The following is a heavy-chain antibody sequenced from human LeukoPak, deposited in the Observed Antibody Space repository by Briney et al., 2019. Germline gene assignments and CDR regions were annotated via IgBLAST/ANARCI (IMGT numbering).Heavy chain of an antibody. Sequence: PGRSLRLSCAASGFTFSSYAMHWVRQAPGKGLEWVAVISYDGSNKYYADSVKGRFTISRDNSKNTLYLQMNSLRAEDTAVYYCARESPLPDAFDIWGQGTMVTVSS. J-gene: IGHJ3*02. CDR1: GFTFSSYA. V-gene: IGHV3-30-3*01. CDR2: ISYDGSNK. CDR3: ARESPLPDAFDI.